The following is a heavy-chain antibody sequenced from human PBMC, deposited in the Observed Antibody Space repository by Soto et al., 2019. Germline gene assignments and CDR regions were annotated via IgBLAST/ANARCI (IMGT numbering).Heavy chain of an antibody. Sequence: ASVKVSCKASGYTFTSYAMHGVRQAPGQRLEWMGWINAGNGNTKYSQKFQGRVTITRDTSASTAYMELSSLRSEDTAVYYCEGDKGKGWGIPDYGGQGTLVTVSS. V-gene: IGHV1-3*01. D-gene: IGHD3-16*01. J-gene: IGHJ4*02. CDR1: GYTFTSYA. CDR3: EGDKGKGWGIPDY. CDR2: INAGNGNT.